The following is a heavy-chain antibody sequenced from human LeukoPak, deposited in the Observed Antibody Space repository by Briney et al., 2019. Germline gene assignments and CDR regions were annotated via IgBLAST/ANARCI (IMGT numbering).Heavy chain of an antibody. D-gene: IGHD6-6*01. V-gene: IGHV3-23*01. CDR1: GFTFSSYA. Sequence: GGSLRLSCAASGFTFSSYAMSWVRQAPGKGLEWVSGISGSGGSTYYADSVKGRFTISRDNSKNTLYLQMNSLRAEDTAVYYCAKDGYSSSSVVYFDYWGQGTLVTVSS. CDR3: AKDGYSSSSVVYFDY. CDR2: ISGSGGST. J-gene: IGHJ4*02.